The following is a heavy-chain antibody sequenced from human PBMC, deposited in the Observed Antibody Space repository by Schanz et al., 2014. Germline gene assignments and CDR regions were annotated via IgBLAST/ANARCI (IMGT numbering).Heavy chain of an antibody. Sequence: QVQLVQSGAEVKKPGASVKLSCKASNYIFTKYYIHCVRQAPGQGLEWMGLINPYDDTIDYAKKCQGRFTMTRDTSTTTVYMELSSLRSDDTAMYYCVTEKRMESGTWAKAFDIWGQGTLVTVSS. CDR3: VTEKRMESGTWAKAFDI. D-gene: IGHD3-3*01. CDR2: INPYDDTI. V-gene: IGHV1-46*01. CDR1: NYIFTKYY. J-gene: IGHJ3*02.